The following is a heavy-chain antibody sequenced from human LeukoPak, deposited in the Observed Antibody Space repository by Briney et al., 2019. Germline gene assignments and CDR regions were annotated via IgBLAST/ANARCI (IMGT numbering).Heavy chain of an antibody. J-gene: IGHJ3*02. Sequence: SVKVSCKASGGTFSSYAISWVRQAPGQGLEWMGGIIPIFGTANYAQKFQGRVTITTDESTSTAYMELSSLRSEDTAVYYCARDRVPDYYGAFDIWGQGTMVTVSA. V-gene: IGHV1-69*05. CDR1: GGTFSSYA. CDR3: ARDRVPDYYGAFDI. CDR2: IIPIFGTA. D-gene: IGHD3-10*01.